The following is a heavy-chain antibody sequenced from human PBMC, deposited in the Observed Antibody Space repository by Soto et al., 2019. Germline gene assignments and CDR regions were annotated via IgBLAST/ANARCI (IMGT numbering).Heavy chain of an antibody. CDR1: GGTFSSDS. V-gene: IGHV1-69*12. Sequence: QVQLVQSGAEVKKPGSSVKVSCKASGGTFSSDSFSWVRQAPGQGLEWMGGIIPMFDTPIYAQKFQDRVPINADESTSTAYMQLSSLRSGDTAVYYCARSGGLDRDFNYWGQGSLVTVSS. CDR3: ARSGGLDRDFNY. J-gene: IGHJ4*02. D-gene: IGHD2-15*01. CDR2: IIPMFDTP.